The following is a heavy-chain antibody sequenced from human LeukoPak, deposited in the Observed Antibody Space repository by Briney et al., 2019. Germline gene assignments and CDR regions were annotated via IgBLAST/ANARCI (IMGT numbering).Heavy chain of an antibody. J-gene: IGHJ4*02. CDR1: GFSFSNYW. CDR2: TNEHGTII. Sequence: GGSLRLSCAASGFSFSNYWFHWVRQAPGEGLVWVSRTNEHGTIINYADSVKGRFTISSDNAKNTLYLQMNNLRTEDSALYYCVVDLSGSADYWGQGTLVTVSS. D-gene: IGHD3-10*01. CDR3: VVDLSGSADY. V-gene: IGHV3-74*01.